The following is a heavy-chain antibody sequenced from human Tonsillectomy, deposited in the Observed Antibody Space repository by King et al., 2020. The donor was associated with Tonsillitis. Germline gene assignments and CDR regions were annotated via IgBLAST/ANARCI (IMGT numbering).Heavy chain of an antibody. CDR3: AKFRQPCRSTSCYMGGFDY. CDR2: ISGSGGST. J-gene: IGHJ4*02. CDR1: GFTFSSYA. Sequence: VQLVESGGGLVQRGGSLRLSCAASGFTFSSYAMSWVRQAPGKGLEWVSAISGSGGSTYYADSVKGRFTISRDNSKNTLYLQMNSLRAEDTAVYSCAKFRQPCRSTSCYMGGFDYWGQGTLVTVSS. D-gene: IGHD2-2*02. V-gene: IGHV3-23*04.